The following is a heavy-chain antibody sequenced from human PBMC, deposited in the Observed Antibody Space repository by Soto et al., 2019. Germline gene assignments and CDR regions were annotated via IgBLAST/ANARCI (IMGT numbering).Heavy chain of an antibody. J-gene: IGHJ6*02. D-gene: IGHD2-2*01. Sequence: ASVKVSCKVPENTLTELTIDWLRQAPVKGLEWMGRSTPEDGGPNYAQKFQGRVTMTTDTSTSTAYMEMTRLRSDDTAVYYCATRQCSSTSCYDSDYYHYGMDVWGQGTTVTVSS. CDR1: ENTLTELT. CDR2: STPEDGGP. CDR3: ATRQCSSTSCYDSDYYHYGMDV. V-gene: IGHV1-24*01.